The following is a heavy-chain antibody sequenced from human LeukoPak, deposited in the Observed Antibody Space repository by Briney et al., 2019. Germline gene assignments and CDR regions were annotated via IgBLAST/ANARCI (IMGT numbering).Heavy chain of an antibody. V-gene: IGHV3-23*01. Sequence: PGGSLRLSCAASGFTFSNYAMSWVRQAPGKGLEWVSSINPSSGSTYYADSVKGRFTISGDNSKNTLYLQMNSLRAEDTAVYYCARDITYCGGDCYPGGAFDIWGQGTMVTVSS. J-gene: IGHJ3*02. D-gene: IGHD2-21*02. CDR1: GFTFSNYA. CDR3: ARDITYCGGDCYPGGAFDI. CDR2: INPSSGST.